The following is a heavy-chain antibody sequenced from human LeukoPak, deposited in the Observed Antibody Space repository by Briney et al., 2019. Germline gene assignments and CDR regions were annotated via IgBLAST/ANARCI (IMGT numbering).Heavy chain of an antibody. J-gene: IGHJ5*02. CDR1: GFTFSSYA. V-gene: IGHV3-30-3*01. CDR3: AREIDGPPQS. Sequence: PGGSLRLSCAASGFTFSSYAMHWVRQAPGKGLEWVAVISYDGSNKYYADSVKGRFTISRDNSKNTLYLQMNSLRAEDTAVYYCAREIDGPPQSWGQGTLVTVSS. CDR2: ISYDGSNK. D-gene: IGHD3-22*01.